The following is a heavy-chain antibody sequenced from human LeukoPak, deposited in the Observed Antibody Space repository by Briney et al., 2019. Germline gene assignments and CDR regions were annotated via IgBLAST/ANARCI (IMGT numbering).Heavy chain of an antibody. Sequence: SETLSLTCTVSGGSISSYYWSWIWQPPGKGLEWIGYIYYSGSTNYNPSLKSRVTISVDTSKNQFSLKLSSVTAADTAVYYCASGYSYGLYYYMDVWGKGTTVTVSS. CDR2: IYYSGST. D-gene: IGHD5-18*01. J-gene: IGHJ6*03. V-gene: IGHV4-59*01. CDR3: ASGYSYGLYYYMDV. CDR1: GGSISSYY.